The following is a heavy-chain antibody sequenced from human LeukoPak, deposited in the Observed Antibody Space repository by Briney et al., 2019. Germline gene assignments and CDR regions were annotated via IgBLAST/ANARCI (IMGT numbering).Heavy chain of an antibody. J-gene: IGHJ4*02. CDR3: ARGSGGSGCDY. D-gene: IGHD2-15*01. CDR2: IWYDGSNT. Sequence: PGGSLRLSCAASGFTFNTYGIHWVRQAPGKGLEWVANIWYDGSNTYYEDSVKGRSTISRDNSKNTVYLQMNSLRAEDTAVYYCARGSGGSGCDYWGQGTLVTVSS. CDR1: GFTFNTYG. V-gene: IGHV3-33*01.